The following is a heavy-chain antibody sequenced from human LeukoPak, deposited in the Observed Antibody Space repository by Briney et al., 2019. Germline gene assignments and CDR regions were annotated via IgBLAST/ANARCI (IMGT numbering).Heavy chain of an antibody. J-gene: IGHJ4*02. Sequence: GGSLRLSCAASGFTFSSYAMSWVRQAPGKGLEWVSGISGSGGRTAYADSAKGRFTISRDNSKNTLYLQMNSLRAEDTAVYYCAKDRKSRQFCGGDCYLDYWGQGTLVTVSS. CDR2: ISGSGGRT. D-gene: IGHD2-21*01. CDR3: AKDRKSRQFCGGDCYLDY. V-gene: IGHV3-23*01. CDR1: GFTFSSYA.